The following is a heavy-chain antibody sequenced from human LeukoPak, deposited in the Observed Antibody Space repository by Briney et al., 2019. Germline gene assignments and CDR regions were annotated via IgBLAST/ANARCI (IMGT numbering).Heavy chain of an antibody. D-gene: IGHD5-12*01. CDR1: GGSFNGYY. CDR3: SRASLDSEEWLRLYYFDY. J-gene: IGHJ4*02. Sequence: SETLSLTCAVYGGSFNGYYWNWIRQPPGKGLEWIGEINHDRITNYNPSLKSRITISVDTSKAQFSLKLSSVTAADTAVYYCSRASLDSEEWLRLYYFDYWGQGTLVTVSS. CDR2: INHDRIT. V-gene: IGHV4-34*01.